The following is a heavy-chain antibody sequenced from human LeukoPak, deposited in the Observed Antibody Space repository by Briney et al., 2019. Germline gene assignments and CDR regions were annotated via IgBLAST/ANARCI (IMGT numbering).Heavy chain of an antibody. CDR3: ARDRYYYDRSGYYIFDY. CDR1: GYTFTSYG. Sequence: GASVKLSCKASGYTFTSYGISWVSQAPGQGLEWLGWISTYNGNTNYAQKSQGRVTMTTDTSTSTVYMELRSLRSDDTAVYYCARDRYYYDRSGYYIFDYWGQGALVTVSS. V-gene: IGHV1-18*01. CDR2: ISTYNGNT. J-gene: IGHJ4*02. D-gene: IGHD3-22*01.